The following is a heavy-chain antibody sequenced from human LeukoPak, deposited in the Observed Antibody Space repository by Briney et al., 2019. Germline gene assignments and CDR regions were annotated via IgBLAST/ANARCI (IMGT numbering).Heavy chain of an antibody. V-gene: IGHV3-30*02. CDR1: GFTFSSYW. Sequence: PGGSLRLSCAASGFTFSSYWMSWVRQAPGKGLEWVAFIRYDGSNKYYADSVKGRFTISRDNSKNTLYLQMNSLRAEDTAVYYCAKDTSKWEPRAYYYYMDVWGKGTTVTVSS. CDR3: AKDTSKWEPRAYYYYMDV. J-gene: IGHJ6*03. D-gene: IGHD1-26*01. CDR2: IRYDGSNK.